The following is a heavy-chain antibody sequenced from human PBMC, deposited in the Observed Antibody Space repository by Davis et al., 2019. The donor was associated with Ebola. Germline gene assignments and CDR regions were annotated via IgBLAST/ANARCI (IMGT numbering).Heavy chain of an antibody. V-gene: IGHV3-23*01. CDR2: ISGSGGST. CDR3: AKDMDPLGRGYYYNYGMDV. J-gene: IGHJ6*02. CDR1: GFTFSSYA. Sequence: GESLKISCAASGFTFSSYAMSWVRQVPGKGLEWVSAISGSGGSTYYADSVKGRFTISRDNSKNTLYLQMNSLRAEDTAVYYCAKDMDPLGRGYYYNYGMDVWGQGTTVTVSS. D-gene: IGHD3-10*01.